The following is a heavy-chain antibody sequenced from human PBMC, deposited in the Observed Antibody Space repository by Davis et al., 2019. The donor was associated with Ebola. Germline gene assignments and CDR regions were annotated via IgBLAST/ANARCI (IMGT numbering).Heavy chain of an antibody. CDR3: ARDRVFGAGSLDV. CDR2: IIPILGIA. Sequence: SVKVSCKASGGTFSSYAISWVRQAPGQGLEWMGRIIPILGIANYAQKFQGRVTITADKSTSTAYMELSSLRSEDTAVYYCARDRVFGAGSLDVWGQGTTVTVSS. CDR1: GGTFSSYA. D-gene: IGHD6-13*01. V-gene: IGHV1-69*04. J-gene: IGHJ6*02.